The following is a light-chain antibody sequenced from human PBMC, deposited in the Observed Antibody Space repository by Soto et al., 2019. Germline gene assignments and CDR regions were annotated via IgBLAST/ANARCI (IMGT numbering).Light chain of an antibody. CDR1: QSVRSTY. V-gene: IGKV3-20*01. J-gene: IGKJ5*01. Sequence: EIVLTQSPGILSFSPRERATLSCRARQSVRSTYLAWYQQKPGQAPRLLIHGASSRATGIPDRFSGSGSGTDFTLTISRLEPEDFAVYYCQYYSSSLSITFGQGTRLEIK. CDR2: GAS. CDR3: QYYSSSLSIT.